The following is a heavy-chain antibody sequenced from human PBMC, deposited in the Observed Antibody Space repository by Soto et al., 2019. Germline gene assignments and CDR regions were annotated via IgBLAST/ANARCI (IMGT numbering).Heavy chain of an antibody. J-gene: IGHJ4*02. CDR1: GAYIRNYS. V-gene: IGHV4-59*01. Sequence: PSETLSLTCTVSGAYIRNYSWSWIRHPPGKELEWIGHIYYRAPTNYDPSLESRVTMSVDPPKNQFSLKLTSVTSADTGVYYGARGLFDSSGEARWGQGTLVTVSS. D-gene: IGHD3-22*01. CDR3: ARGLFDSSGEAR. CDR2: IYYRAPT.